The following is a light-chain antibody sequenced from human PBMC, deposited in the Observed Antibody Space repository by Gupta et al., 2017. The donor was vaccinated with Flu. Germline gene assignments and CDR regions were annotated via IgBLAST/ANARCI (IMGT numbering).Light chain of an antibody. CDR3: QQDNNWPL. J-gene: IGKJ2*01. CDR2: GAS. CDR1: QSRGGN. V-gene: IGKV3-15*01. Sequence: GERATFSCRVSQSRGGNVAWYPQSPGQAPRLVMDGASRSATGVPARFSGSGSGTEFTLTISSLEYDDFAIYYCQQDNNWPLFGQGTKLEI.